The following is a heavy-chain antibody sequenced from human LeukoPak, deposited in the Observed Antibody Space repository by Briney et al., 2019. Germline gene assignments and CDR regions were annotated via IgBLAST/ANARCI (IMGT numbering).Heavy chain of an antibody. CDR1: GYSISSGYY. V-gene: IGHV4-38-2*01. Sequence: SETLSLTCAVSGYSISSGYYWGWIRQPPGKGLEWIGSIYRSGSTYYNPSLKSRVTISVDTSKNQFSLKLSSVTAADTAVYYCARWVAAAGHFDYWGQGTLVTVSS. D-gene: IGHD6-13*01. J-gene: IGHJ4*02. CDR3: ARWVAAAGHFDY. CDR2: IYRSGST.